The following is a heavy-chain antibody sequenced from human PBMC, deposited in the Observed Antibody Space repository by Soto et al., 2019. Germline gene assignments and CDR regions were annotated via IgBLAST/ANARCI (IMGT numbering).Heavy chain of an antibody. D-gene: IGHD4-17*01. Sequence: PSESLCLTCTVAGGAISSGDYYLSWIRQAPGKGLEWIGYIYYRGSTYYNPSLKSRVTISVDTSKNQFSLKLSSVTAADTAVYYCARSAEDYGTTWFDPWGQGTLVTVPS. CDR2: IYYRGST. CDR1: GGAISSGDYY. CDR3: ARSAEDYGTTWFDP. V-gene: IGHV4-30-4*08. J-gene: IGHJ5*02.